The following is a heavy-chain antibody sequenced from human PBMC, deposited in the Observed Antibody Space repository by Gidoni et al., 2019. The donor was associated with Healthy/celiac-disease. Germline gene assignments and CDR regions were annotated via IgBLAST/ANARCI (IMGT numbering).Heavy chain of an antibody. J-gene: IGHJ4*02. D-gene: IGHD3-3*01. CDR1: GCSISSSRYY. Sequence: QLQLQASCPGLVQPSAPLSLTCTVSGCSISSSRYYLVWVLPPQGTGLEWIGSIYYSGSTYYNPSRKSRGTISVDTSKNQFPLKLSSVTAADTAVYYCARQIRDFWSGYYLPSFSYYFDYWGQGTLVTVSS. V-gene: IGHV4-39*01. CDR3: ARQIRDFWSGYYLPSFSYYFDY. CDR2: IYYSGST.